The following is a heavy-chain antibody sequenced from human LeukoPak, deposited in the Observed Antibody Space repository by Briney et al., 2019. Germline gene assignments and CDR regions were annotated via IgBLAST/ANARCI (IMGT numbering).Heavy chain of an antibody. D-gene: IGHD6-19*01. CDR3: AKVAGSSGWYQTGDPEFDY. CDR2: ISGSGGST. CDR1: GFISSSYA. Sequence: PGGSLRLSCAAAGFISSSYAMSWVRQAPGKGLEWVSAISGSGGSTYYADSVKGRFTISRDNSKNTLYLQMNSLRAEDTAVYYCAKVAGSSGWYQTGDPEFDYWGQGTLVTVSS. J-gene: IGHJ4*02. V-gene: IGHV3-23*01.